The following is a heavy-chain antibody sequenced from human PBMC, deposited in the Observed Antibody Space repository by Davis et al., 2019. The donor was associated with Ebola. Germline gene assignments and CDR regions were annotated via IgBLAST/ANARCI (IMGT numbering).Heavy chain of an antibody. D-gene: IGHD1-1*01. CDR2: IKQDGSEK. CDR1: GLTFSSYW. J-gene: IGHJ6*02. V-gene: IGHV3-7*01. Sequence: PGGSLRLSCAASGLTFSSYWMSWVRQAPGKGLEWVANIKQDGSEKYYVDSVKGRFTISRDNAKDSLFLQMDSLRAEDTAVYYCARRTAGITLSFYAMDVWGQGTTVTVSS. CDR3: ARRTAGITLSFYAMDV.